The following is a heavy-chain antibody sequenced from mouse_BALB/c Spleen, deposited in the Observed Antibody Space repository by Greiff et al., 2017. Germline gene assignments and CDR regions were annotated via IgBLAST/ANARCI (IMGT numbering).Heavy chain of an antibody. CDR1: GYTFTSYW. Sequence: QVQLQQPGAELVKPGASVKLSCKASGYTFTSYWMHWVKQRPGQGLEWIGEINPSNGRTNYNEKFKSKATLTVDKSSSTAYMQLSSLTSEDSAVYYCAREGNYAWFAYWGQGTLVTVSA. J-gene: IGHJ3*01. CDR2: INPSNGRT. V-gene: IGHV1S81*02. CDR3: AREGNYAWFAY. D-gene: IGHD2-1*01.